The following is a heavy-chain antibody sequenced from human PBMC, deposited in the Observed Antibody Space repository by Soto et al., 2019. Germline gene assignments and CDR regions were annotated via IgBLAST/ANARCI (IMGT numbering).Heavy chain of an antibody. CDR3: AGDKGYNYDGMDV. J-gene: IGHJ6*02. CDR1: GGSINSYY. V-gene: IGHV4-4*07. CDR2: VFSSGST. Sequence: QVQLQESGPGLVKPSETLSLICTVSGGSINSYYWTWIRQPAGKGLEWIGRVFSSGSTNYNPSLKSRVTLSVDTSKTQFSLKLSSVTAAATAVYFCAGDKGYNYDGMDVWGQGTTVTVSS.